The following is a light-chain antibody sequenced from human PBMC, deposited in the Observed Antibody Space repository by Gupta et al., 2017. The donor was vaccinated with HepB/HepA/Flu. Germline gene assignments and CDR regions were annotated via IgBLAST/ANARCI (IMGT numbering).Light chain of an antibody. CDR2: GTF. V-gene: IGKV3-20*01. CDR3: QVFGTSPT. Sequence: VVTQSPATLSLSPGETATLSCRASQNVDSAFSAWYQQRLGQAPRLLIFGTFYRATGIPDRFSGSGSWTDFTLTISRLEPEDFAVYYCQVFGTSPTFGQGTKVEVK. CDR1: QNVDSAF. J-gene: IGKJ1*01.